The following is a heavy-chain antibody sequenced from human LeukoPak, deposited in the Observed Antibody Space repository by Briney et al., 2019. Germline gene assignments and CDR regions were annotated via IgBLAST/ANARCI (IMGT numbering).Heavy chain of an antibody. CDR2: IRSKANSYAT. CDR1: GFTFSGSA. D-gene: IGHD5-12*01. V-gene: IGHV3-73*01. Sequence: GGSLKLSCAASGFTFSGSAMHWVRQASGKGLEWVGRIRSKANSYATAYAASVKGRFTISRDGSKNTAYLQMNSLKTEDTAVYYCTRHGYSGYDVDYWGQGTLVTVSS. J-gene: IGHJ4*02. CDR3: TRHGYSGYDVDY.